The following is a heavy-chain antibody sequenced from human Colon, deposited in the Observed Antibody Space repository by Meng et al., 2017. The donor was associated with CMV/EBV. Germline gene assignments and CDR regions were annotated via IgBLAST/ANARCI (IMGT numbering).Heavy chain of an antibody. V-gene: IGHV3-21*01. CDR3: ASVTAARSFDY. Sequence: GESLKISCAASAFTFSSYSMNWVRQAPGKGLEWVSSISSSSSYIYYADSVKGRFTISRDNAKNSLYLQMSSLRAEDTAVYYCASVTAARSFDYWGQGTLVTVSS. CDR2: ISSSSSYI. CDR1: AFTFSSYS. D-gene: IGHD6-6*01. J-gene: IGHJ4*02.